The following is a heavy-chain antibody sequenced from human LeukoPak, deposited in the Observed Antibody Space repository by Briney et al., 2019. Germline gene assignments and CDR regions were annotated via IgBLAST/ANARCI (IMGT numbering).Heavy chain of an antibody. Sequence: PGGSLRLSCAASEFSVGSNYMTWVRQAPGKGLEWVSLIYSGGSTYYADSVKGRFTISRDNSKNTLYLQMNSLRAEDTAVYYCAKGVVSGYYYDSSEFFLSDYWGQGTLVTVSS. CDR3: AKGVVSGYYYDSSEFFLSDY. J-gene: IGHJ4*02. CDR2: IYSGGST. D-gene: IGHD3-22*01. V-gene: IGHV3-66*01. CDR1: EFSVGSNY.